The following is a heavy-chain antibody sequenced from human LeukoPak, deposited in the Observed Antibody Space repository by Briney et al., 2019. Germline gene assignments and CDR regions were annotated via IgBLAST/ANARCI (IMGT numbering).Heavy chain of an antibody. D-gene: IGHD4-23*01. CDR3: ARDNSVEDTAWWFDP. J-gene: IGHJ5*02. CDR1: GRTFTSYY. V-gene: IGHV1-46*01. Sequence: ASVKVSCKASGRTFTSYYMHWVRQAPGQGLEWMGIINPSGGSTSYAQKFQGRVTMTRDMSTSTDYMELSSLRSEDTAVYYCARDNSVEDTAWWFDPWGQGTLVTVSS. CDR2: INPSGGST.